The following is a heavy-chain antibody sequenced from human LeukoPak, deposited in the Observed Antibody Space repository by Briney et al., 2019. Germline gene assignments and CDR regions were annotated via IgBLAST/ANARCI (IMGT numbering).Heavy chain of an antibody. D-gene: IGHD3-10*01. CDR2: VKSDGSDT. CDR1: GSTFSRYW. J-gene: IGHJ4*02. V-gene: IGHV3-74*01. Sequence: GGSLRLSCAASGSTFSRYWMHWVRHAPGKGLVWVSRVKSDGSDTIYADPVMGRFTISRDNAKNTLYLQMDSLRAEDTAVYYCTTGIGNYYYYWGQGTLVTVAS. CDR3: TTGIGNYYYY.